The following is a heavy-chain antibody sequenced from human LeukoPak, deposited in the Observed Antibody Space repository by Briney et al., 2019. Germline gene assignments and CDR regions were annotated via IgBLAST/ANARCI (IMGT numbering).Heavy chain of an antibody. CDR3: ARLRELLYYFDY. J-gene: IGHJ4*02. D-gene: IGHD1-26*01. CDR2: IYYSGST. CDR1: GGSISSYY. V-gene: IGHV4-59*08. Sequence: SETLSLTCNVSGGSISSYYWSWIRQPPGKGLEWIGNIYYSGSTNYNPSLKSRVPISVDTSKNQFSLKLSSVTAADTAVYYCARLRELLYYFDYWGQGTLVTVSS.